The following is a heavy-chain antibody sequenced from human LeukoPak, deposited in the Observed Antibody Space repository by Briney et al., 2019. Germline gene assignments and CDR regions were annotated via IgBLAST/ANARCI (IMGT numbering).Heavy chain of an antibody. CDR3: AKDGGEYYDILTGYYPRLYYMDV. J-gene: IGHJ6*03. D-gene: IGHD3-9*01. CDR1: GFTFGSYV. V-gene: IGHV3-30*18. CDR2: ISYDGSNK. Sequence: GGSLRLSCAASGFTFGSYVMHWVRQAPGKGLEGVAFISYDGSNKYYADSVKGRFTISRDNSKNTLYLQMNSLRAEDTAVYYCAKDGGEYYDILTGYYPRLYYMDVWGKGTTVTISS.